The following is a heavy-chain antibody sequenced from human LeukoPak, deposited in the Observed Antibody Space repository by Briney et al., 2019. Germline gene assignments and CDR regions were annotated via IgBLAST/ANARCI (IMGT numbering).Heavy chain of an antibody. CDR1: GYTFTSYY. CDR3: ARDSPATYNWFDL. CDR2: ITPSGGRT. J-gene: IGHJ5*02. V-gene: IGHV1-46*01. Sequence: ASVKVSCKTSGYTFTSYYMHWVRQAPGQGLEWMGMITPSGGRTTYAQKFQGRVTMTSDMFTTTFYMELSSLRSEDTAVYYCARDSPATYNWFDLWGQGTLVTVSS. D-gene: IGHD5-12*01.